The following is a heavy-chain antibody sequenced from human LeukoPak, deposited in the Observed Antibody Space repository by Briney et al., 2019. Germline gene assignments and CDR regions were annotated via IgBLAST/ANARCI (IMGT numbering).Heavy chain of an antibody. V-gene: IGHV4-39*07. J-gene: IGHJ4*02. D-gene: IGHD6-19*01. CDR3: AGERGEEYSSGWYKTNFFYN. CDR2: GDYSGGT. Sequence: SETLSLTCTVSGDSFTSVTDYWAWIRQPPGEGLEWIATGDYSGGTYYNPSLESRVAISADMSKNQISLQLTSVTGADTAVYYCAGERGEEYSSGWYKTNFFYNWGQGVRVTVSS. CDR1: GDSFTSVTDY.